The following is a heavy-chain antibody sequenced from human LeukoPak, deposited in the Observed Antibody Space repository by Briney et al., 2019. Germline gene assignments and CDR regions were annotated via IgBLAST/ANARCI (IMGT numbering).Heavy chain of an antibody. CDR2: IYISGTT. CDR3: ARGSDFGDC. CDR1: GGSISTYY. J-gene: IGHJ4*02. Sequence: PSETLSLTCTVSGGSISTYYWSWIRQPPGKGLEWIGYIYISGTTNCNPSPKSRVTMSVDTSKNQLSMKLSSVTAADTAVYYCARGSDFGDCWGQGTLVTVSS. D-gene: IGHD4-17*01. V-gene: IGHV4-59*01.